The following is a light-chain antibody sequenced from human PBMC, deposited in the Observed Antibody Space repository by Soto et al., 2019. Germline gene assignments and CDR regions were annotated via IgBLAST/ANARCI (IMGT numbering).Light chain of an antibody. J-gene: IGKJ4*01. Sequence: EVVLTQSPGTLPLSPGERATLSCRASQSVSSNLAWYQQKPGQAPRLLIYGASTRATGIPARFSGSGSGTEFTLTISSLQPGDFATYYCQHLHSYPLSFGGGTKVDI. CDR1: QSVSSN. CDR3: QHLHSYPLS. V-gene: IGKV3-15*01. CDR2: GAS.